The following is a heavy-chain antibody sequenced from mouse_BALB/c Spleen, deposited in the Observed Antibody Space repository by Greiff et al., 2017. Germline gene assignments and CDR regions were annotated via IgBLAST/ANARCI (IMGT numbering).Heavy chain of an antibody. J-gene: IGHJ4*01. CDR1: GFTFSSYT. CDR2: ISNGGGST. Sequence: EVKLMESGGGLVQPGGSLKLSCAASGFTFSSYTMSWVRQTPEKRLEWVAYISNGGGSTYYPDTVKGRFTISRDNAKNTLYLQMSSLKSEDTAMYYCARHGGYGTYYAMDYWGQGTSVTVSS. CDR3: ARHGGYGTYYAMDY. D-gene: IGHD2-10*02. V-gene: IGHV5-12-2*01.